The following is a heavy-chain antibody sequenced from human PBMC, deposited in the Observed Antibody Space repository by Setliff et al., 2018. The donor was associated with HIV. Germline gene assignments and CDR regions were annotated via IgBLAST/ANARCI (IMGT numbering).Heavy chain of an antibody. CDR1: GGSFSGYY. CDR3: ASHRDPPGSSWIFYYYYMDL. D-gene: IGHD6-13*01. Sequence: SETLSLTCAVYGGSFSGYYWNWIRQPPGKRLEWLGSIYDSGSTSYNPSLSSRLTTSVDTSKNQVSLRLSSATAADTGVYYCASHRDPPGSSWIFYYYYMDLWGGGTTVTVSS. V-gene: IGHV4-34*01. CDR2: IYDSGST. J-gene: IGHJ6*03.